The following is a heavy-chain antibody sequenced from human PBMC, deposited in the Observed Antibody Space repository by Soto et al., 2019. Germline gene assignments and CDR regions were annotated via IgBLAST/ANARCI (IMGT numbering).Heavy chain of an antibody. Sequence: QVHLVESGGGVVQPGRSLRLFCAASQFSFRSYAMHWIRQSPGKGLEWVAVISFDGNSLHYADSVRDRFTISRDNSKYTLYLQMNNLTPADRAVYYCARTFDTITYYFDSWGQGTVVTVS. CDR2: ISFDGNSL. D-gene: IGHD3-9*01. V-gene: IGHV3-30-3*01. J-gene: IGHJ4*02. CDR3: ARTFDTITYYFDS. CDR1: QFSFRSYA.